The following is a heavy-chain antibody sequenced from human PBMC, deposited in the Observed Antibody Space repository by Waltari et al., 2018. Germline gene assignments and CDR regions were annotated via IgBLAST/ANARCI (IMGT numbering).Heavy chain of an antibody. J-gene: IGHJ4*02. CDR1: GFTFSDYY. CDR2: ICSSGGTI. Sequence: QVQLVESGGGLVKPGGSLRLSCAAPGFTFSDYYMSWIRQAPGKGLECVSYICSSGGTIYDADSVKGRFTISRDNAKNSLYLQMNSLRAEDTALYYCARFKIVVAGTFPDYWGQGTLVTVSS. V-gene: IGHV3-11*01. D-gene: IGHD6-19*01. CDR3: ARFKIVVAGTFPDY.